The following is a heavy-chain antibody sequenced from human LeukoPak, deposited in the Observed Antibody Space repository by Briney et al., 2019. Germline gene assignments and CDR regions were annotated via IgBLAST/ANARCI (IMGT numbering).Heavy chain of an antibody. CDR3: ARAGWLRTKGYFDY. J-gene: IGHJ4*02. D-gene: IGHD5-12*01. Sequence: PSGTPSLTCAVYGGSFRGYYWGWIRHPPGEGLGWIGEINHSGSTNYNPSLKSRVTISVDTSKNQFSLKLSSVTAADTAVYYCARAGWLRTKGYFDYWGQGTLVTVSS. CDR2: INHSGST. V-gene: IGHV4-34*01. CDR1: GGSFRGYY.